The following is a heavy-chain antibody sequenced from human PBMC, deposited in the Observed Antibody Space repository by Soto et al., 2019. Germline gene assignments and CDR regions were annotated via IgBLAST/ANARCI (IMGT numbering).Heavy chain of an antibody. Sequence: GASVKVSCKASGYTFTSYGISWVRQAPGQGLEWMGWISAYNGNTNYAQKLQGRVTMTTDTSTSTAYLELRSLRSDDTAVYYCARGGFGELLRTLFDPWGQGTLVTVS. V-gene: IGHV1-18*01. CDR1: GYTFTSYG. CDR3: ARGGFGELLRTLFDP. D-gene: IGHD3-10*01. J-gene: IGHJ5*02. CDR2: ISAYNGNT.